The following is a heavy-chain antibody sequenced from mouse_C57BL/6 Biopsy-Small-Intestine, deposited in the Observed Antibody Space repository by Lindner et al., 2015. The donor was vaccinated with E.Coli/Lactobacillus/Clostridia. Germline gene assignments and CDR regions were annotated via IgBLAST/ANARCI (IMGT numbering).Heavy chain of an antibody. CDR2: IWGAGST. D-gene: IGHD2-5*01. Sequence: VQLQESGPGLVAPSQSLSITCTVSGFSLSSYGVDWVRQSPGKGLEWLGAIWGAGSTNYNSVIKSRLSISKDDSKSQVFLGMKSLQTDDTAMYYCASSYSNYGGFAYWGQGTLVTVSA. CDR3: ASSYSNYGGFAY. CDR1: GFSLSSYG. J-gene: IGHJ3*01. V-gene: IGHV2-6*01.